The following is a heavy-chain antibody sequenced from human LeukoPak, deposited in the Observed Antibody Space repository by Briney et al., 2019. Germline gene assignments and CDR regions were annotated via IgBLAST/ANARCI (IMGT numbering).Heavy chain of an antibody. D-gene: IGHD6-13*01. V-gene: IGHV1-69*04. CDR1: GGTFSSYA. Sequence: SVKVSCKASGGTFSSYAISWVRQAPGQGLEWMGRIIPILGIANYAQKFQGGVTITADKSTSTAYMELSSLRSEDTAVYYCARDEYGIAAAGKNDYWGQGTLVTVSS. CDR3: ARDEYGIAAAGKNDY. J-gene: IGHJ4*02. CDR2: IIPILGIA.